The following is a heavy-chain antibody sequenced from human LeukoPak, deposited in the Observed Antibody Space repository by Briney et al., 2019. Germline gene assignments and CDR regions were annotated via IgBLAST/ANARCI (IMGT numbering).Heavy chain of an antibody. V-gene: IGHV4-39*01. CDR3: VTTHFDILTVSYYFDF. CDR2: MFYGGTT. D-gene: IGHD3-9*01. J-gene: IGHJ4*02. CDR1: GDSISSNNYY. Sequence: PSETLSLTCTVSGDSISSNNYYYRWVRQPPGKVLEWIGSMFYGGTTYSSPSLQSRVTISVDTSKNQFSLRLSSVTAADTAVYYCVTTHFDILTVSYYFDFWGQGTLVTVSS.